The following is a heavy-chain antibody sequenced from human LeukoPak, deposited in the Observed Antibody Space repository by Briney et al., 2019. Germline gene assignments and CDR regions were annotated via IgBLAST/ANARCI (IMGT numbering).Heavy chain of an antibody. D-gene: IGHD5-12*01. Sequence: SETLSLTCAVSGGSFSDYYWTWIRPPPGKGLEWIGEINHSGRTNYNPSLKSRVISVDTSKIQFSLKLISVTTADTAVYYCTRAAGYSDSWGQGTLVTVSS. J-gene: IGHJ4*02. CDR2: INHSGRT. CDR1: GGSFSDYY. V-gene: IGHV4-34*01. CDR3: TRAAGYSDS.